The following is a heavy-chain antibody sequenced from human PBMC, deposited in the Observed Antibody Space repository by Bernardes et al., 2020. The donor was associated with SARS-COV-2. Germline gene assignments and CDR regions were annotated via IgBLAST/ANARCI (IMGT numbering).Heavy chain of an antibody. D-gene: IGHD1-7*01. Sequence: GGSLGLSCAASGFNFNDYYMSWIRQAPGKGLEWVSYISSSGSTIYYADSVKGRFTISRDNAKNSLYLQMNSLRVEDTAVYYCARYNWNYQRFYYYGMDVWGQGTTVSVSS. CDR3: ARYNWNYQRFYYYGMDV. J-gene: IGHJ6*02. V-gene: IGHV3-11*01. CDR2: ISSSGSTI. CDR1: GFNFNDYY.